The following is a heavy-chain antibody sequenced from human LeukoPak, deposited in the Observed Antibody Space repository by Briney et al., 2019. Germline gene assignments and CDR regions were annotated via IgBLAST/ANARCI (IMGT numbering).Heavy chain of an antibody. CDR1: GGSFSGYY. J-gene: IGHJ6*03. CDR3: ARGRYSGYDQGYYYYYMDV. CDR2: INHSGST. Sequence: KPSETLSLTCAVYGGSFSGYYWSWIRQPPGKGLEWIGEINHSGSTNYNPSLKSRVTISVDTSKNQFSLKLSSVTAADTAVYYCARGRYSGYDQGYYYYYMDVWGKGTTVTVSS. D-gene: IGHD5-12*01. V-gene: IGHV4-34*01.